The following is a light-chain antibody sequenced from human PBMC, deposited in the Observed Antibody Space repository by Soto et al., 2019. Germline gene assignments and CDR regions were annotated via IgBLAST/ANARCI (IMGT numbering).Light chain of an antibody. CDR1: QTISSW. J-gene: IGKJ1*01. CDR3: QQYYNYWT. Sequence: PSTLSGSVGDRVTITCRASQTISSWLAWYQQKPGKAPKLMIYAASSLQSGVPSKFSGGGSGTEFTLTISSLQPDDFATYYCQQYYNYWTFGQGTKVDIK. CDR2: AAS. V-gene: IGKV1-5*01.